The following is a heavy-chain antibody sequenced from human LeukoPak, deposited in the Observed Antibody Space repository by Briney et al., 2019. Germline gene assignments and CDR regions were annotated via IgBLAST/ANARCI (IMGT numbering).Heavy chain of an antibody. CDR1: GFTFSSYS. J-gene: IGHJ6*02. V-gene: IGHV3-21*01. CDR2: ISSSSSYI. D-gene: IGHD2-2*01. Sequence: GGSLRLFCAASGFTFSSYSMNWVRQAPGKGLEWVSSISSSSSYIYYADSVKGRFTISRDNAKNSLYLQMNSLRAEDTAVYYCARGDREECSSTSCYPHYYYYGMDVWGQGTTVTVSS. CDR3: ARGDREECSSTSCYPHYYYYGMDV.